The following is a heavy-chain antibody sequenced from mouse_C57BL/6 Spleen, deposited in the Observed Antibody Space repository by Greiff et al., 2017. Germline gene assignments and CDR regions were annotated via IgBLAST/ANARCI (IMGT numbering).Heavy chain of an antibody. CDR1: GFTFSSYG. J-gene: IGHJ2*01. CDR2: ISSGGSYT. D-gene: IGHD4-1*01. CDR3: ASRANLSFDY. Sequence: DVMLVESGGDLVKPGGSLKLSCAASGFTFSSYGMSWVRQTPDKRLEWVATISSGGSYTYYPDSVKGRFTISRDNAKNTLYLHMSSLKSEDTAMYYFASRANLSFDYWGQGTTLTVSS. V-gene: IGHV5-6*02.